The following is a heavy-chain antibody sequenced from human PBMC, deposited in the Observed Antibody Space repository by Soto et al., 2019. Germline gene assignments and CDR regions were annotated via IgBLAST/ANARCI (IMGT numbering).Heavy chain of an antibody. D-gene: IGHD3-10*01. J-gene: IGHJ4*02. CDR1: GYTFTTYG. Sequence: ASVKVSCKASGYTFTTYGISWVRQAPGQGLEWMGWISAYNGNTNYAQKLQGRVTMTTDTSTSTAYMELRSLRSDDTAVYFCAREYYYGSAPWYWGQGTLVPVSS. V-gene: IGHV1-18*01. CDR2: ISAYNGNT. CDR3: AREYYYGSAPWY.